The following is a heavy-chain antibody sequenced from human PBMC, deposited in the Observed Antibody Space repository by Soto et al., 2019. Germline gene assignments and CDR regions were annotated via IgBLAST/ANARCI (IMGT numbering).Heavy chain of an antibody. Sequence: SETLSLTCTVSGGSVSSGSYYWSWIRQPPGKGLEWIGYIYYSGSTNYNPSLKSRVTISVDTSKNQFSLKLSSVTAADTAVYYCARESVAMVEETGYYYYYYGMDVWGQGTTVTVSS. D-gene: IGHD2-15*01. V-gene: IGHV4-61*01. CDR1: GGSVSSGSYY. J-gene: IGHJ6*02. CDR3: ARESVAMVEETGYYYYYYGMDV. CDR2: IYYSGST.